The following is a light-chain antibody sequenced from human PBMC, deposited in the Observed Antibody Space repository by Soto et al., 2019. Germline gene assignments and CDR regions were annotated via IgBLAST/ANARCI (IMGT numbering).Light chain of an antibody. V-gene: IGKV3-20*01. J-gene: IGKJ1*01. CDR2: GAS. Sequence: EIVMTQSPATLSVSPGGRATLSCRASQSISGTLAWYQQKPGQAPRLLIDGASSRATGIPDRFSGSGSGTDFTLIISRLEPEDFAVYYCQQYGSSRWTFGQGTKVDIK. CDR1: QSISGT. CDR3: QQYGSSRWT.